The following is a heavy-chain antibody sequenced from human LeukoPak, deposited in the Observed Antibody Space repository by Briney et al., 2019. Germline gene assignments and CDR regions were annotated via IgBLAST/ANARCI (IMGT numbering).Heavy chain of an antibody. Sequence: GGSLRLSCAASGFTFDHYTFHWVRQGPGKGLEWVSLISWDGGSTYYADSVRGRFTISRDNSKNSLYLQMNSLRAEDTAVYYCGDGSGSFIFDYWGQGTLVTVSS. CDR3: GDGSGSFIFDY. CDR2: ISWDGGST. J-gene: IGHJ4*02. V-gene: IGHV3-43*01. D-gene: IGHD3-10*01. CDR1: GFTFDHYT.